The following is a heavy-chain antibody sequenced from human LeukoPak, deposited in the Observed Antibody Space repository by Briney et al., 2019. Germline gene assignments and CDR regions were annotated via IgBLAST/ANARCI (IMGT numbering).Heavy chain of an antibody. D-gene: IGHD6-19*01. V-gene: IGHV3-23*01. J-gene: IGHJ4*02. CDR1: TFIFSDYA. Sequence: GGSLRLSCAASTFIFSDYAMTWVRQAPGKGLEWVSTISGGGDATYYAHSVKGRFAVSRDNSKKTLYLQMNSLRAEDTAVYYCARDGTYSSGWYYFDYWGQGTLVTVSS. CDR3: ARDGTYSSGWYYFDY. CDR2: ISGGGDAT.